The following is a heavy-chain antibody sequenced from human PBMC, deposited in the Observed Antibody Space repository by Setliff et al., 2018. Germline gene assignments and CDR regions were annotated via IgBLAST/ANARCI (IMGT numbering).Heavy chain of an antibody. Sequence: LRLSCAASGFTFSSFAMAWVRQAPGKGLEWVSAISGAGGNTFYADSVKGRFTISRDNSKNTLYLQMNSLRAEDTAVYYCAKGLKSSGPDWYFDYWGPGTLVTVSS. D-gene: IGHD3-22*01. J-gene: IGHJ4*02. V-gene: IGHV3-23*01. CDR1: GFTFSSFA. CDR3: AKGLKSSGPDWYFDY. CDR2: ISGAGGNT.